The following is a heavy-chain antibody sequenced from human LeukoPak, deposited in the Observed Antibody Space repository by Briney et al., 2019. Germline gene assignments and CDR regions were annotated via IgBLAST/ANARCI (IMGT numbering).Heavy chain of an antibody. CDR2: INHSGST. D-gene: IGHD6-6*01. CDR3: ARVAARQVHYYYYYYMDV. V-gene: IGHV4-34*01. CDR1: GGSFSGYY. J-gene: IGHJ6*03. Sequence: SETLSLTCAVYGGSFSGYYWSWIRQPPGKGLEWIGEINHSGSTNYNPSLKSRVTISVDTSKNQFSLKLSSVTAADTAVYYCARVAARQVHYYYYYYMDVWGKGTTVTVSS.